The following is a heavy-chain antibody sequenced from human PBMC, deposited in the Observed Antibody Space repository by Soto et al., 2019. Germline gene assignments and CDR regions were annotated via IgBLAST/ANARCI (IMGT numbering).Heavy chain of an antibody. Sequence: QVQLQESGQGPVKPSGTLSLTCTVSGGAMSSSNWWNWVRQAPGKGLEWIGETHQSGRTNYNPSLTTRVTISVDKSTTQFSLKLSSVTAADPAVYYSASSDATVLDFWGQGTLVTVSS. V-gene: IGHV4-4*02. J-gene: IGHJ4*02. CDR2: THQSGRT. CDR1: GGAMSSSNW. CDR3: ASSDATVLDF. D-gene: IGHD4-17*01.